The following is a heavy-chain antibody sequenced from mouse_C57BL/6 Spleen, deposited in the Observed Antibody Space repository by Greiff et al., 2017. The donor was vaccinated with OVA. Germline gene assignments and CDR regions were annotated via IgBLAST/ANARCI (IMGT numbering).Heavy chain of an antibody. Sequence: DVKLVESGGGLVKPGGSLKLSCAASGFTFSDYGMHWVRQAPEKGLEWVAYISSGSSTIYYADTVTGRFTISRDNAKHTLFLQMTSLRSDATTMYYCARGGSYRAMDYWGQGTSVTVSS. CDR2: ISSGSSTI. CDR3: ARGGSYRAMDY. CDR1: GFTFSDYG. D-gene: IGHD1-1*02. V-gene: IGHV5-17*01. J-gene: IGHJ4*01.